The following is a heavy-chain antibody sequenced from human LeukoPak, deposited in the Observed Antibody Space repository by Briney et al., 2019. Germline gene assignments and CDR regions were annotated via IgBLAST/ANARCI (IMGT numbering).Heavy chain of an antibody. V-gene: IGHV4-59*01. CDR2: IYYSGST. D-gene: IGHD3-9*01. CDR1: GGSIGSYY. CDR3: ARTSPATPLLRYFDWSSSPMDV. J-gene: IGHJ6*02. Sequence: PSETLSLTCTVSGGSIGSYYWSWIRQPPGKGLEWIGYIYYSGSTNYNPSLKSRVTISVDTSKNQFPLKLSSVTAADTAVYYCARTSPATPLLRYFDWSSSPMDVWGQGTTVTVSS.